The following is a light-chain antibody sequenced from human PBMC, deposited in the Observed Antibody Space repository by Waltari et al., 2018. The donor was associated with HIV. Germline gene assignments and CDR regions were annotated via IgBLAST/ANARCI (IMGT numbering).Light chain of an antibody. J-gene: IGLJ2*01. CDR1: SSDVGGYNY. V-gene: IGLV2-8*01. Sequence: QSALTQPPSASGSPGQSVTISCTGTSSDVGGYNYVSWYQQHPGKAPKPMIYDVSKRPSGVPDRFSGSKSGNTASLTVSGLQAEDEADYYCSSYAGRNNVVFGGGTKVTVL. CDR3: SSYAGRNNVV. CDR2: DVS.